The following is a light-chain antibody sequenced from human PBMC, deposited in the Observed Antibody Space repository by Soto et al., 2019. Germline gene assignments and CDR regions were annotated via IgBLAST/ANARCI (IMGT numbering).Light chain of an antibody. CDR1: SSDVGGYNY. Sequence: SVLPQPASVSGSPGQSITLSCPGTSSDVGGYNYVSWYQQHPGKAPKFMIYDVSSRPSGVSNRFSGSKSGNTASLTISGLQAEDEADYYCCSYTTSNTPQIVFGTGTKVTVL. J-gene: IGLJ1*01. CDR2: DVS. CDR3: CSYTTSNTPQIV. V-gene: IGLV2-14*03.